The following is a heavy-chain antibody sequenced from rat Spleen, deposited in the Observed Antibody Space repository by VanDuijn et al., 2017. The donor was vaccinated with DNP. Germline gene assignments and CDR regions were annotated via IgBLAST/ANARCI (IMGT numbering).Heavy chain of an antibody. CDR3: ARDNYGGYY. D-gene: IGHD1-11*01. CDR1: GFTFSNYY. Sequence: EVQLVESGGGLVQPGWSLKLSCAASGFTFSNYYMAWVRQAPKKGLEWVAAISPSGSRTYYRDSVKGRFTISRDDAKSSLYLQMNSLKSEDTATYYCARDNYGGYYWGHGVMVTVSS. V-gene: IGHV5-22*01. CDR2: ISPSGSRT. J-gene: IGHJ2*01.